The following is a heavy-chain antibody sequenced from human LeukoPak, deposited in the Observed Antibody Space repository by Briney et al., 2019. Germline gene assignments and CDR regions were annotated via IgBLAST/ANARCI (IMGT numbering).Heavy chain of an antibody. Sequence: SETLSLTCAVYGGSFSGYYWSWIRQPPGKGLEWIGEINHSGSTNYNPSLKSLVTISVDTSKNQFSLKLSSVTAADTAVYYCAREAVTGIAAAGIGFDPWGQGTLVTVSS. CDR1: GGSFSGYY. CDR2: INHSGST. D-gene: IGHD6-13*01. J-gene: IGHJ5*02. CDR3: AREAVTGIAAAGIGFDP. V-gene: IGHV4-34*01.